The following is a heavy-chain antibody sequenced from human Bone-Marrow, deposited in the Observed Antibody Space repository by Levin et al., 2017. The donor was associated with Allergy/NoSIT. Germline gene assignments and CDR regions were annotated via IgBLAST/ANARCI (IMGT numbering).Heavy chain of an antibody. Sequence: LPGGSLRLSCVASGFTVSNNYMTWVRQAPGKGLEGVSVIYSGGKTHYADSVKGRFTVSRDKSKNTLYLQMNSLRAEDTAVYYCATHPRAAYWGQGTLVTVSS. V-gene: IGHV3-53*01. J-gene: IGHJ4*02. D-gene: IGHD6-25*01. CDR2: IYSGGKT. CDR1: GFTVSNNY. CDR3: ATHPRAAY.